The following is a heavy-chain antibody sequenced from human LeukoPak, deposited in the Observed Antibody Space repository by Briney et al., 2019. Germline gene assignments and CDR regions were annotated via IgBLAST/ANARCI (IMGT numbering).Heavy chain of an antibody. J-gene: IGHJ4*02. D-gene: IGHD4-23*01. V-gene: IGHV3-7*03. CDR2: IKQDGSEK. Sequence: GGSLRLSCAASGFTFSSYWMSWVRQAPGKGLEWVANIKQDGSEKYYVDSVKGRFTISRDNSKNTLYLQMNNLRAEDTAVYYCAKPLEKYTYGGNFDYWGQGLLVTVSS. CDR3: AKPLEKYTYGGNFDY. CDR1: GFTFSSYW.